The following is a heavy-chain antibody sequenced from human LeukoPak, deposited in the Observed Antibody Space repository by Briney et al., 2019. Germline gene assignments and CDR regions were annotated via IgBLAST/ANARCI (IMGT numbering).Heavy chain of an antibody. Sequence: GGSLRLSCTASGFTFGDYAMSWVRQAPGKGLEWVGFIRSKAYGGTTEYAASVKGRFTISRDDSKSIAYLQMNSLKTEDTAVYYCTRDHCSSTSCYWNYYYMDVWGKGTTVTVSS. CDR3: TRDHCSSTSCYWNYYYMDV. CDR2: IRSKAYGGTT. J-gene: IGHJ6*03. CDR1: GFTFGDYA. V-gene: IGHV3-49*04. D-gene: IGHD2-2*01.